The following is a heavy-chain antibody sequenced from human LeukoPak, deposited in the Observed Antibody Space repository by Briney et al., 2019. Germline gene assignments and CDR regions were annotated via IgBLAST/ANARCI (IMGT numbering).Heavy chain of an antibody. V-gene: IGHV3-21*01. CDR1: GFTFNTYS. CDR3: ARGATDTTRWFGP. Sequence: PGGSLRLSCAASGFTFNTYSMSWVRQAPGKGLEWVSIISRASESTFYADSVKGRFTISRDNAKNSLYLQMNDLRAEDTAAYYCARGATDTTRWFGPWGQGTLVTVSS. J-gene: IGHJ5*02. CDR2: ISRASEST. D-gene: IGHD1-26*01.